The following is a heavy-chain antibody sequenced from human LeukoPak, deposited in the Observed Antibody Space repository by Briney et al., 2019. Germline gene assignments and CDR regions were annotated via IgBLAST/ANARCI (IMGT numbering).Heavy chain of an antibody. V-gene: IGHV4-38-2*02. CDR3: ARTTEGYCRGRSCYSYYYYMDV. CDR1: GYSISSSCY. J-gene: IGHJ6*03. CDR2: ICHSGST. D-gene: IGHD2-15*01. Sequence: SETLSLTCTVSGYSISSSCYWGWIRQPPGKGLEWIGSICHSGSTYYNPSLKSRVTISIDTSKNQFSLKLSSVTAADTAVYYCARTTEGYCRGRSCYSYYYYMDVWGKGTTVTVSS.